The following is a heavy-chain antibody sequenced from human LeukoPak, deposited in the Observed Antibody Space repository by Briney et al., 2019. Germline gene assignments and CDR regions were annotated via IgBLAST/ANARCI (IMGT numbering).Heavy chain of an antibody. CDR3: ARRIKSYADYSHFDY. J-gene: IGHJ4*02. V-gene: IGHV4-39*01. Sequence: PSETLSLTCTVSGGSIGSSSYYWDWIRQSPGKGLEWVVSIYYSGSTYYNPSLKRRVTMSVDTSKNQFSLKLSSVTAADTAVYYCARRIKSYADYSHFDYWGQGTLVTVSS. D-gene: IGHD4-17*01. CDR1: GGSIGSSSYY. CDR2: IYYSGST.